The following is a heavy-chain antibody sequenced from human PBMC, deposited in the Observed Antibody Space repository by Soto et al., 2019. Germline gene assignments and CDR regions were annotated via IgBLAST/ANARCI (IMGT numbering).Heavy chain of an antibody. D-gene: IGHD1-26*01. Sequence: ASVKVSCKASGYTFTGYYVHWVRQAPGQGLECMGWINPNSGDTYLAQRLQGRVTMNRDTSIGTAYMELRGLTSDDTAEYYCAKGGAIVAAGTRVYLYNAMDVWGQGTTVTVSS. J-gene: IGHJ6*02. CDR3: AKGGAIVAAGTRVYLYNAMDV. V-gene: IGHV1-2*02. CDR2: INPNSGDT. CDR1: GYTFTGYY.